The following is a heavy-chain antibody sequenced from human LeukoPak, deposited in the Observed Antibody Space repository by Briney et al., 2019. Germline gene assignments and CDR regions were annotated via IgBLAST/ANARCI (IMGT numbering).Heavy chain of an antibody. Sequence: SETLSLTCTVSGGSISSSSYYWGWIRQPPGKGLEWIGSIYYSGSTYYNPSLKSRVTISVDTSKNQFSLKLSSVTAADTAVYYCARGRITMIVVGNFGFDYWGQGTLVTVSS. CDR1: GGSISSSSYY. CDR3: ARGRITMIVVGNFGFDY. V-gene: IGHV4-39*07. CDR2: IYYSGST. J-gene: IGHJ4*02. D-gene: IGHD3-22*01.